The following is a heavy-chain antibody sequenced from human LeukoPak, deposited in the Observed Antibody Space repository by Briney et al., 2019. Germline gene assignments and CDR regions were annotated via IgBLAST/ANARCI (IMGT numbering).Heavy chain of an antibody. V-gene: IGHV3-53*01. D-gene: IGHD3-9*01. Sequence: GGSLRLSCVVSGFPVRSNDMSWVRQAPGMGLEWVSAIYSAGTPYYADSVKGRFTISRDTSRNTVYLQMNSLRLEDTAVYYCARDRFYDVLTGYFFYLDVWGKGTAVTVFS. J-gene: IGHJ6*04. CDR3: ARDRFYDVLTGYFFYLDV. CDR2: IYSAGTP. CDR1: GFPVRSND.